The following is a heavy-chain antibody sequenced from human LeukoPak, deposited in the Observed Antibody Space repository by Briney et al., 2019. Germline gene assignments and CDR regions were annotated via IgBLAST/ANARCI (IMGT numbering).Heavy chain of an antibody. D-gene: IGHD2-2*01. CDR3: ATSRQLLDNWFDP. V-gene: IGHV4-34*01. J-gene: IGHJ5*02. CDR2: INDSGIT. CDR1: GGSFSGYY. Sequence: SETLSLTCAVHGGSFSGYYWRWIRQPPGKGLEWIGEINDSGITIYNPSLKSRVTISVDTSKNQFSLKLSSVTAADTAVYYCATSRQLLDNWFDPWGQGTLVTVSS.